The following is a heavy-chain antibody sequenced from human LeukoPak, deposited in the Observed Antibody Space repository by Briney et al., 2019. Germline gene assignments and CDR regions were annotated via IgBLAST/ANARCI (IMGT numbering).Heavy chain of an antibody. CDR1: GGSFSGYY. CDR3: ARAPYGDYVNLDY. V-gene: IGHV4-34*01. CDR2: INHSGST. Sequence: RPSETLSLTCAVYGGSFSGYYWRWLRQPPGKGRVGIGEINHSGSTNYNPSLKSRVTRSVDTSKNQFSLKLSSVTAADTAVYYCARAPYGDYVNLDYWGQGTLVTVSS. J-gene: IGHJ4*02. D-gene: IGHD4-17*01.